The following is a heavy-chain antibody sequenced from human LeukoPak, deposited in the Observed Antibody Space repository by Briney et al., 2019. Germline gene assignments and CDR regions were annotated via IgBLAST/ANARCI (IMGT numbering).Heavy chain of an antibody. J-gene: IGHJ5*02. CDR1: GGSFSGYY. CDR2: INHSGST. Sequence: SETLSLTCAVHGGSFSGYYWSWIRQPPGKGLEWIGEINHSGSTNYNPSLKSRVTISVDTSKNQFSLKLSSVTAADTAVYYCAGSGSYSSSSGGRNWFDPWGQGTLVTVSS. V-gene: IGHV4-34*01. D-gene: IGHD6-6*01. CDR3: AGSGSYSSSSGGRNWFDP.